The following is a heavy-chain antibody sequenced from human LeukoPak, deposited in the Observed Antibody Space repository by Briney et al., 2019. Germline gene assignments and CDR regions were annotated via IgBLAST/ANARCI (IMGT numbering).Heavy chain of an antibody. D-gene: IGHD5-12*01. J-gene: IGHJ4*02. V-gene: IGHV3-9*01. CDR2: ISWNSGSI. Sequence: GGSLRLSCAASGFTFDDYAMHWVRQAPGKGLEWVSGISWNSGSIGYADSVKGRFTISRDNAKNSLYLQMNSLRAEDTALYYCAKDIAPRSSGYDFGYWGQGTLVTVSS. CDR1: GFTFDDYA. CDR3: AKDIAPRSSGYDFGY.